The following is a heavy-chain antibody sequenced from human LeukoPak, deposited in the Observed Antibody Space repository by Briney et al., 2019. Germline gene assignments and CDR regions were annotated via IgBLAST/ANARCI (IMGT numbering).Heavy chain of an antibody. D-gene: IGHD3-9*01. J-gene: IGHJ6*02. Sequence: PGGSLRLSCAASGFTFNSYAMSWVRQAPGKGLEWVSAISGSGGSTYYADSVKGRFTISRDNSKNTLYLQMNSLRAEDTAVYYCARGYYDILTGYLADYYYYGMDVWGQGTTVTVSS. CDR2: ISGSGGST. CDR1: GFTFNSYA. V-gene: IGHV3-23*01. CDR3: ARGYYDILTGYLADYYYYGMDV.